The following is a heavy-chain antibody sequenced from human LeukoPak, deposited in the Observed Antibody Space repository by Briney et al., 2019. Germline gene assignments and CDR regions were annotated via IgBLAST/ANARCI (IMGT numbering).Heavy chain of an antibody. Sequence: SETLSLTCTVSGGSISSYYWSWIRQPPGKGLEWIGWIYYSGSTNYNPSLKSRVTISVDTSKNQFSLKLSSVTAADTAVYYCAREEFGSSLMDVWGKGTTVTISS. J-gene: IGHJ6*03. V-gene: IGHV4-59*01. D-gene: IGHD3-10*01. CDR3: AREEFGSSLMDV. CDR2: IYYSGST. CDR1: GGSISSYY.